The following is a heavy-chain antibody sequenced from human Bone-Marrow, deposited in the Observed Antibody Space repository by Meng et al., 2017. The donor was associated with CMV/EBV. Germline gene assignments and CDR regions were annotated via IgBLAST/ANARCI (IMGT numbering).Heavy chain of an antibody. D-gene: IGHD3-3*01. CDR3: AKDAHYDFWSGYYPHYYYYGMDV. CDR2: IRYDGSNK. Sequence: SCKVSGYTLTELSMHWVRQAPGKGLEWVAFIRYDGSNKYYADSVKGRFTISRDNSKNTLYLQMNSLRAEDTAVYYCAKDAHYDFWSGYYPHYYYYGMDVWGQGTTVTAP. V-gene: IGHV3-30*02. CDR1: GYTLTELS. J-gene: IGHJ6*02.